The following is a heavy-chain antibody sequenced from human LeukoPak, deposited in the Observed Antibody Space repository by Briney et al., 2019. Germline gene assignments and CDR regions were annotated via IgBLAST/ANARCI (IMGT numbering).Heavy chain of an antibody. CDR3: AREVRGFAFDI. CDR2: ISYDGSNK. Sequence: SGESLRLSCAASGFTFSSYAMHWVRQAPGKGLEWVAVISYDGSNKYYADSVKGRFTISRDNSKNTLYLQMNSLRAEDTAVYYCAREVRGFAFDIWGQGTMVTVSS. V-gene: IGHV3-30-3*01. D-gene: IGHD3-22*01. J-gene: IGHJ3*02. CDR1: GFTFSSYA.